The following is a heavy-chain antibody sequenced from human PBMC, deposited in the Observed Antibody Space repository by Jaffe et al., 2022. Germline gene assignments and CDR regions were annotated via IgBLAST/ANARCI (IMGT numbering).Heavy chain of an antibody. CDR1: GFTFSNHW. CDR3: VRDGNLGVRYCSGSSCYRTNPCLDS. J-gene: IGHJ5*01. V-gene: IGHV3-7*01. CDR2: IKEDGSEK. Sequence: EVQLVESGGGLVQPGGSLGLSCEVSGFTFSNHWMTWVRQVPGKGLEWVANIKEDGSEKNYVDSVKGRFIISRDNAKNSLYLQMSSLRVEDTALYYCVRDGNLGVRYCSGSSCYRTNPCLDSWGQGTLVTVSS. D-gene: IGHD2-2*01.